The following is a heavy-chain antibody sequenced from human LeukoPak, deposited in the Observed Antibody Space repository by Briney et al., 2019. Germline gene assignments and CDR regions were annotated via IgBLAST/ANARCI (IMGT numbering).Heavy chain of an antibody. D-gene: IGHD1-26*01. CDR2: ISSSSSPI. Sequence: GGSLRLSCAASGFTFSSCNMNWVRQAPGKGLEWVSYISSSSSPIFYADSVKGRFTISRDNAKNSLYLQMNSLRDEDTAVYYCARGGTYCPDYWGQGTLVTVSS. CDR3: ARGGTYCPDY. J-gene: IGHJ4*02. V-gene: IGHV3-48*02. CDR1: GFTFSSCN.